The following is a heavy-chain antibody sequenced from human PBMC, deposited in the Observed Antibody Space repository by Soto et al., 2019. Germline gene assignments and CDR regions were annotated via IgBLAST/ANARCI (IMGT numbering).Heavy chain of an antibody. CDR3: DTCSPCQGTSSHPLDY. CDR2: IYGDDTT. V-gene: IGHV3-66*01. CDR1: GFTFSSYS. Sequence: PGGSLRLSCAASGFTFSSYSMNWVRQAPGKGLECVSVIYGDDTTYYADSVKGRFTISRDNSKNTLYLQMNSLTAEDTAVYYCDTCSPCQGTSSHPLDYWGQGTLVTVSS. J-gene: IGHJ4*02. D-gene: IGHD2-15*01.